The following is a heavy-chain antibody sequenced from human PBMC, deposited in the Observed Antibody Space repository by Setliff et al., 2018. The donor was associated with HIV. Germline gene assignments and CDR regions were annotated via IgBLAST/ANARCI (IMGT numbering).Heavy chain of an antibody. D-gene: IGHD6-19*01. J-gene: IGHJ3*02. CDR3: SRGIAVAGHDFANTPGDI. CDR1: GKSLSNYW. V-gene: IGHV5-10-1*01. CDR2: IDPSDYYM. Sequence: GESLKISCKGSGKSLSNYWINWVRQMPGKGLEWVGRIDPSDYYMNYGPSFQGHVTISAYKSTNTAFLQGSGLKASDSAMYYCSRGIAVAGHDFANTPGDIWAQGTMVTVSS.